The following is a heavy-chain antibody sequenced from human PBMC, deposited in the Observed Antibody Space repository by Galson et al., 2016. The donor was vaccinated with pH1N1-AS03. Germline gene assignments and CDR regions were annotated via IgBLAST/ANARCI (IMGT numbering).Heavy chain of an antibody. V-gene: IGHV3-7*01. Sequence: SLRLSCAASGFRFIDYWMTWVRQAPGKGLEWVANIDQDGSEKYYMDSVEGRFTISRDNAKNSLSLQMNSQRSEDTAVYYCTSGMVELDYWGQGTLVTVSS. CDR3: TSGMVELDY. D-gene: IGHD3-10*01. J-gene: IGHJ4*02. CDR2: IDQDGSEK. CDR1: GFRFIDYW.